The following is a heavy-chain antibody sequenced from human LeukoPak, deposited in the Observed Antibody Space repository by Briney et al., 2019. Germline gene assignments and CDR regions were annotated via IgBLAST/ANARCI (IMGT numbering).Heavy chain of an antibody. CDR1: GGSISSGDNY. CDR2: IYYSGST. V-gene: IGHV4-30-4*08. D-gene: IGHD6-13*01. CDR3: ARGDLYSSSWYN. J-gene: IGHJ4*02. Sequence: TSETLSLTCTVSGGSISSGDNYWSWIRQPPGKGLEWIGYIYYSGSTYYNPSLKSRVTISVDTSKNQFSLKLSSMSAADTAVYYCARGDLYSSSWYNWGQGTLVTVSS.